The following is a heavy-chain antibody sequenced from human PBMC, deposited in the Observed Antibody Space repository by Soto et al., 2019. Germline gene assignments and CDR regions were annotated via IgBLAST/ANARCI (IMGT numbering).Heavy chain of an antibody. CDR2: MYYNGNI. V-gene: IGHV4-59*01. CDR1: GGSISNYY. CDR3: ASGGNWFDP. Sequence: XTLSLACKVSGGSISNYYWTWVRQSPEKGLEWIGYMYYNGNINYNPSLKSRVTISIDTSKNQFDLTLKSLTAADTAVYYCASGGNWFDPWGQGVLATVSS. J-gene: IGHJ5*02. D-gene: IGHD3-16*01.